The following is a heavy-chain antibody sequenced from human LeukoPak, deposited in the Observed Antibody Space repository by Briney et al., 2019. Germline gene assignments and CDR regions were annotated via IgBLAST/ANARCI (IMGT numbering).Heavy chain of an antibody. V-gene: IGHV3-30*04. J-gene: IGHJ5*02. CDR3: ARDRGCYGSGSYYH. D-gene: IGHD3-10*01. CDR1: GFTFSSYA. Sequence: GGSLRLSCAASGFTFSSYAMHWVRQAPGKGLEWVAVISYDGSNKYYADSVKGRFTISRDNSKNTLYLQMNSLRAEDTAVYYCARDRGCYGSGSYYHWGQGTLVTVSS. CDR2: ISYDGSNK.